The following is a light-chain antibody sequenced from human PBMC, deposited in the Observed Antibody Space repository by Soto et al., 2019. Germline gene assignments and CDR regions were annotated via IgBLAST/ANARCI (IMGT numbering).Light chain of an antibody. Sequence: QSALTQPASVSGSLGQSITISCTGTISDVGGYNYVSWYQQHPGAAPKVVIYDVSSRPSGVSNRFSGSKSDNTASLTISGLQAEDEADYYCSSYTSRDTLVFGGGTKLTVL. J-gene: IGLJ2*01. CDR3: SSYTSRDTLV. CDR1: ISDVGGYNY. V-gene: IGLV2-14*01. CDR2: DVS.